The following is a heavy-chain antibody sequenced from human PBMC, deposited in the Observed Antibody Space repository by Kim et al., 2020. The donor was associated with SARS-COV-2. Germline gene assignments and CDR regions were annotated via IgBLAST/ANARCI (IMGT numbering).Heavy chain of an antibody. CDR1: GFMFNNSA. CDR3: AKRRATGWGHEY. CDR2: ISSRGGTT. J-gene: IGHJ4*02. D-gene: IGHD6-19*01. Sequence: GGSLRLSCAASGFMFNNSAMNWVRQAPGKGLEWVSAISSRGGTTYYALAVKGRFTITRDNDRNMLYLLLTGLRPDDTAIYYCAKRRATGWGHEYWSQGTLVTVSS. V-gene: IGHV3-23*01.